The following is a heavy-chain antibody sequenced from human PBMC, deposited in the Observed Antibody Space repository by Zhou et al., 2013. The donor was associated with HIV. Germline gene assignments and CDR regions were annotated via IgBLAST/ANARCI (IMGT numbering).Heavy chain of an antibody. CDR1: GGTFSGYS. D-gene: IGHD2-2*01. J-gene: IGHJ6*03. V-gene: IGHV1-69*05. Sequence: QVQLVQSGAVVKQPGSSVKVSCKTSGGTFSGYSFSWVRQAPGQGLEWMGGVIPLFGSVDYAQRFQGTVTITTDKSTSTAYMELSSLKSEDTAVYYCASCVVPPGTSYYYYMDVWGKGTTVTVSS. CDR3: ASCVVPPGTSYYYYMDV. CDR2: VIPLFGSV.